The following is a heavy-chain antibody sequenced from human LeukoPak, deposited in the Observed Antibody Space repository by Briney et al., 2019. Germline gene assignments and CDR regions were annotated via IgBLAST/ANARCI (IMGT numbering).Heavy chain of an antibody. D-gene: IGHD4/OR15-4a*01. CDR2: IDPDGSHQ. J-gene: IGHJ4*02. V-gene: IGHV3-7*03. CDR3: ARRAGAYSHPYDY. CDR1: GFTFSSYW. Sequence: GGSLRLSCVASGFTFSSYWATWVRQAPGKGLEWVANIDPDGSHQYYVDSVKGRFTISKDNAKNSLYLQMNSLRAEDTAVYYCARRAGAYSHPYDYWGQGTLVTVSS.